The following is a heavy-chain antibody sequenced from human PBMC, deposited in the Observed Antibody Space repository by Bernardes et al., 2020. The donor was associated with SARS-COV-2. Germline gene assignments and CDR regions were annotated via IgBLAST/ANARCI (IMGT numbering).Heavy chain of an antibody. D-gene: IGHD1-26*01. CDR1: GYTLSDYY. CDR3: ARDLDRLYSGGRTDAFDI. J-gene: IGHJ3*02. V-gene: IGHV1-2*02. Sequence: ASVKVSCKASGYTLSDYYMHWVRQAPGQGLAWMGWIDPHSGGTNYAQKLQGRVTVTRDTSISTAYMELSRLTSDDTAVYYCARDLDRLYSGGRTDAFDIWGQGAMVTVSS. CDR2: IDPHSGGT.